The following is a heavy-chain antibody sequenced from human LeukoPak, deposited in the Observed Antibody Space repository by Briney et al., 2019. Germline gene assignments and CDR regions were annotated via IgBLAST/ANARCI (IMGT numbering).Heavy chain of an antibody. V-gene: IGHV4-34*01. J-gene: IGHJ3*02. CDR2: INHSGST. D-gene: IGHD3-22*01. CDR1: GGSFSGYY. CDR3: ARRSSGYYRKPPAI. Sequence: PSETLSLTCAVYGGSFSGYYWSWIRQPPGKGLEWIGEINHSGSTNYNPSLKSRVTISVDTSKNQFSLKLSSVTAADTAVYYCARRSSGYYRKPPAIWGQGTMVTVSS.